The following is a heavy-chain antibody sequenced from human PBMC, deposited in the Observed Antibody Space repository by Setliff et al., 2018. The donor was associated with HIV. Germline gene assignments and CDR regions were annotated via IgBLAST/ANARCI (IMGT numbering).Heavy chain of an antibody. V-gene: IGHV4-31*03. Sequence: PSETLSLTCTVSGGSISDSDFYWSWIRQHPGKALEWIGYIHHSGSAFYNPSLKSRLTIPIDTSKNQFSLKVSSVTAADTAVYYCARERVWGSYRHFDYWGQGTLVTVSS. CDR2: IHHSGSA. D-gene: IGHD3-16*02. CDR1: GGSISDSDFY. J-gene: IGHJ4*02. CDR3: ARERVWGSYRHFDY.